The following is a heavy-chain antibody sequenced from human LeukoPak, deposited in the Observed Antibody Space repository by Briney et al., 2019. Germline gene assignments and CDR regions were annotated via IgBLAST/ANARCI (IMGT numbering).Heavy chain of an antibody. D-gene: IGHD6-25*01. CDR1: GGSISSYY. Sequence: SETLSLTCTVSGGSISSYYWSWIRQPAGKGLEWIGRIYTTGNTNYNPSLKSRVTMSVDTSKNQFSVKLSSVTAADTAVYYCAREKQRLRGDAFDIWGQGTMVTVSS. V-gene: IGHV4-4*07. J-gene: IGHJ3*02. CDR3: AREKQRLRGDAFDI. CDR2: IYTTGNT.